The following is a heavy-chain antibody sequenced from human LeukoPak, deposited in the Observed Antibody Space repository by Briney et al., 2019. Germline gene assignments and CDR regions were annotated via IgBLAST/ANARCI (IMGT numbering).Heavy chain of an antibody. V-gene: IGHV5-51*01. CDR1: GYSFTSYW. J-gene: IGHJ5*02. CDR2: IYPGDSDS. CDR3: ARLHGTNWFDP. Sequence: GESLKISCKGSGYSFTSYWIGWVRQMPGKGLEWMGIIYPGDSDSRYSPSSQGQVTISADKSISTAYLQWRSLKASDTAMYYCARLHGTNWFDPWGQETLVTVSS.